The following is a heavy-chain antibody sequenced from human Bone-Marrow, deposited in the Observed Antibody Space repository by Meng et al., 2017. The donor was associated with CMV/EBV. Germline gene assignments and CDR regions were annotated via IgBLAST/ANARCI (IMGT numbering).Heavy chain of an antibody. J-gene: IGHJ4*02. Sequence: SGYTFTSYGISWVRQGPGQVLACMGWISAYNGNTNYAQKLQGRVTMTTDTSTSTAYMELTSLRSDDTAVYYCARVGIFGVATPFDYWGQGTLVTVSS. V-gene: IGHV1-18*01. CDR3: ARVGIFGVATPFDY. CDR2: ISAYNGNT. CDR1: GYTFTSYG. D-gene: IGHD3-3*01.